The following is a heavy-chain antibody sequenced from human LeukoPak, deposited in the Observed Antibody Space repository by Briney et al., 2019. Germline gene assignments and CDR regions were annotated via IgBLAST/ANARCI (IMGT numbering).Heavy chain of an antibody. D-gene: IGHD3-3*01. CDR2: ISYDGSNK. CDR1: GFTFSSYG. V-gene: IGHV3-30*18. Sequence: GGSLRLSCAASGFTFSSYGMHWVRQAPGKGLEWVAVISYDGSNKYYADSVKGRFTISRDNSKNTLYLQMNSLRAEDTAVYYCAKGGLRFLEWLLDYWGQGTLVTVSS. CDR3: AKGGLRFLEWLLDY. J-gene: IGHJ4*02.